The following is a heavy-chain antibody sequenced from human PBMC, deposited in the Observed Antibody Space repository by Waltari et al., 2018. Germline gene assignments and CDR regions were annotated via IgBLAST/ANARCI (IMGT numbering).Heavy chain of an antibody. J-gene: IGHJ5*02. CDR1: GGGSFSDYY. D-gene: IGHD1-26*01. V-gene: IGHV4-34*01. CDR3: ARADRGRSGKYASPAWGP. Sequence: QVQLQQWGAGLLKPSETLSLTCAVYGGGSFSDYYWNWIRQPPGKGLEWIGEINHSGSTNYNPSLKNRRTISLDTSKTQFSLKMRSVTAADTAVYYCARADRGRSGKYASPAWGPWGQGTLVTVSS. CDR2: INHSGST.